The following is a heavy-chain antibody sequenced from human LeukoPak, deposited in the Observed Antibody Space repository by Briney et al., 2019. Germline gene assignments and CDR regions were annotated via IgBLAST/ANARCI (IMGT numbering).Heavy chain of an antibody. CDR1: GGSVSSTTYY. D-gene: IGHD3-10*01. J-gene: IGHJ4*02. CDR3: ARYVAYGSGKYYFDY. V-gene: IGHV4-39*01. Sequence: PSETLSLTCTVSGGSVSSTTYYWSWIRQPPGKGLEWIASINYSGSTYYNPSLKSRVTISVDTSENQFSLKLSSVTAADTAVYYCARYVAYGSGKYYFDYWGQGTLATVSS. CDR2: INYSGST.